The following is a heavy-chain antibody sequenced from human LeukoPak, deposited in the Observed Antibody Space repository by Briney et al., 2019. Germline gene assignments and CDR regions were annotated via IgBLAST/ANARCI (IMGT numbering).Heavy chain of an antibody. Sequence: SVKVSCKASGGTFSSYAISWVRQAPGQGLEWMGGIIPIFGTANYAQKFQGRVTITTDESTSTAYMELSSLRSEDTAVYYCARDLLPHVLSGPIPGYDSLRGDAFDIWGQGTMVTVSS. CDR1: GGTFSSYA. CDR3: ARDLLPHVLSGPIPGYDSLRGDAFDI. D-gene: IGHD3-22*01. J-gene: IGHJ3*02. CDR2: IIPIFGTA. V-gene: IGHV1-69*05.